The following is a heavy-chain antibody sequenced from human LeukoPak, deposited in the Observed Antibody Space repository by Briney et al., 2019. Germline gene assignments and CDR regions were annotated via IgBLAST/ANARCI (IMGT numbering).Heavy chain of an antibody. CDR3: ARDNWFGEPRDYFDY. CDR2: MWYDGSNK. V-gene: IGHV3-33*01. J-gene: IGHJ4*02. CDR1: GFTFSSYG. Sequence: GRSLRLSCAASGFTFSSYGMHWVRQAPGKGLEGVAVMWYDGSNKYYADSVKGRFTISRDNSKNTLYLQMNSLRAEDTAVYYCARDNWFGEPRDYFDYWGQGTLVTVSS. D-gene: IGHD3-10*01.